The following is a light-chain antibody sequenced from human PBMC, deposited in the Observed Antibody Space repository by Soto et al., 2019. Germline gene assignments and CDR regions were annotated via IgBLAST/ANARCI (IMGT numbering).Light chain of an antibody. Sequence: EIVMTQSPATLSVSPGERATLSCRASQSVSSNLAWYQQKPGQAPRLLIYGASTRATGIPARFSGSGSGTEFTLTISSLQSEDFAVSYCPPYNNWPFGQGTKVDIK. CDR1: QSVSSN. CDR2: GAS. V-gene: IGKV3-15*01. CDR3: PPYNNWP. J-gene: IGKJ1*01.